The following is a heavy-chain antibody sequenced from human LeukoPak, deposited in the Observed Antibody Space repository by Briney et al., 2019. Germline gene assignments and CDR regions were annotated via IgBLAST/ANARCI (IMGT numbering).Heavy chain of an antibody. D-gene: IGHD3-9*01. Sequence: SETLSLTCTVSGGSISSYYWSWIRQPAGKGLEWIGRIYTSGSTNYNPSLKSRVTMSVDTSKNQFSLKLSSVTAADTAVYYCALVSTYYDILTGYSDAFDIWGQGTMVTVSS. J-gene: IGHJ3*02. CDR3: ALVSTYYDILTGYSDAFDI. CDR2: IYTSGST. CDR1: GGSISSYY. V-gene: IGHV4-4*07.